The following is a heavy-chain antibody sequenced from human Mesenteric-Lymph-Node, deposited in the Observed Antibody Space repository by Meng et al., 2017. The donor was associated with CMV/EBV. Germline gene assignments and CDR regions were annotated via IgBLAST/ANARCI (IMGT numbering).Heavy chain of an antibody. D-gene: IGHD3-9*01. CDR3: AKLPKTFYDVLTGYSPAGYFDY. Sequence: GESLKISCVGSGFAFSTYAIHWVRRAPGKGLEWVAAISWDGSNKYYADSVKGRFTISRDNSKNTLYLQMNSLRPEDTAVYYCAKLPKTFYDVLTGYSPAGYFDYWGQGILVTVPQ. V-gene: IGHV3-30-3*02. CDR2: ISWDGSNK. CDR1: GFAFSTYA. J-gene: IGHJ4*02.